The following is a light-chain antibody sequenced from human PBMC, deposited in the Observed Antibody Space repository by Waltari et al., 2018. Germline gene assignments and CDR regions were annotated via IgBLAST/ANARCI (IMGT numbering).Light chain of an antibody. CDR3: ATWDSRLSVVV. Sequence: QSLLTQPPSVSAAPGQRVTISCSGGSPTMGNNDVSWYQQFPGTAPKLLITDNNKRPFGIPDRFSGSKSGTSATLGITGLQTGDEADYYCATWDSRLSVVVFGGGTKVTVL. J-gene: IGLJ3*02. V-gene: IGLV1-51*01. CDR2: DNN. CDR1: SPTMGNND.